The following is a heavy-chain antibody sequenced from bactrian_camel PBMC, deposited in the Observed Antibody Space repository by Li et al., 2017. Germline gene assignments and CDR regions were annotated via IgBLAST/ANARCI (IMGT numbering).Heavy chain of an antibody. CDR2: ISPGTGRR. D-gene: IGHD5*01. CDR1: GSIVSTMC. V-gene: IGHV3S1*01. J-gene: IGHJ4*01. CDR3: TRETQWVGYHEMAEY. Sequence: LRLSCASSGSIVSTMCMGWVRQAPGKEREGVAAISPGTGRRWYADSVKGRFTISQDNAKNTVYLQLNSLTREDSAMYYCTRETQWVGYHEMAEYWGQGTQVTVS.